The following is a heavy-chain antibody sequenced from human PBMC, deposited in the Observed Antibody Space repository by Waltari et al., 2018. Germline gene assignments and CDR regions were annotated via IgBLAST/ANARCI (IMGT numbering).Heavy chain of an antibody. CDR3: ARDILVDAAYDY. CDR2: INPNSGGT. D-gene: IGHD2-15*01. Sequence: QVQLVQSGPQVQKPGASVKVSCKASGYNFTGYYMHCLRQAPGQGVEWMGWINPNSGGTNYAQKFQGRVTMTRDTSISTAYMELSRLRSDDTAVYYCARDILVDAAYDYWGQGTLVTVSS. CDR1: GYNFTGYY. J-gene: IGHJ4*02. V-gene: IGHV1-2*02.